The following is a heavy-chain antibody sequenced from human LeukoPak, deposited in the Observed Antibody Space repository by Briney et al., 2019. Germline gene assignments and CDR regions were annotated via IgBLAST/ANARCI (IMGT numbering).Heavy chain of an antibody. J-gene: IGHJ4*02. CDR1: GYTFTSYG. V-gene: IGHV1-2*02. Sequence: ASVKVSCKASGYTFTSYGISWVRQAPGQGLEWMGWINPNSGGTNYAQKFQGRVTMTRDTSISTAYMELSRLRSDDTAVYYCARPLRYFDWLPDYWGQGTLVTVSS. D-gene: IGHD3-9*01. CDR2: INPNSGGT. CDR3: ARPLRYFDWLPDY.